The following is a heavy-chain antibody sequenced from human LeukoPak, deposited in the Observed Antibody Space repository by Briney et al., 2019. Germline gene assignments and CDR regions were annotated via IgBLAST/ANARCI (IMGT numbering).Heavy chain of an antibody. J-gene: IGHJ4*02. Sequence: AASVNVSCKASGGTFSSYAISWVRQAPGQGLEWMGGVIPIFGTANYAQKFQGRVTITADESTSTAYMELSSLRSEDTAVYYCASPSNIYGDYVRYTFDYWGQGTLVTVSS. V-gene: IGHV1-69*13. D-gene: IGHD4-17*01. CDR2: VIPIFGTA. CDR3: ASPSNIYGDYVRYTFDY. CDR1: GGTFSSYA.